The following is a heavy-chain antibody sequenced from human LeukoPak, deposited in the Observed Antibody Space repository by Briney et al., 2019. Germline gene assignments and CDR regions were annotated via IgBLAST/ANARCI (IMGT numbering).Heavy chain of an antibody. CDR2: IYYSGST. Sequence: SETLSLTCTVSGGSISSSSYYWGWIRQPPGKGLEWIGSIYYSGSTNYNPSLKSRVTISVDTSKNQFSLKLSSVTAADTAVYYCARMYYDILTGFDYWGQGTLVTVSS. J-gene: IGHJ4*02. CDR1: GGSISSSSYY. D-gene: IGHD3-9*01. V-gene: IGHV4-39*07. CDR3: ARMYYDILTGFDY.